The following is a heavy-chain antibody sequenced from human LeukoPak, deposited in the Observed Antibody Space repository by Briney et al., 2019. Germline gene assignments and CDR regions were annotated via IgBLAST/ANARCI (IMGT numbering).Heavy chain of an antibody. CDR2: IYTSGST. CDR1: GGSISSGSYY. D-gene: IGHD1-26*01. V-gene: IGHV4-61*02. CDR3: ARDAIVGATYFDY. Sequence: PSQTLSLTCTVSGGSISSGSYYWSWIRQPAGKELEWIGRIYTSGSTNYNPSLKSRVTISVDTSKNQFSLKLSSVTAADTAVYYCARDAIVGATYFDYWGQGTLVTVSS. J-gene: IGHJ4*02.